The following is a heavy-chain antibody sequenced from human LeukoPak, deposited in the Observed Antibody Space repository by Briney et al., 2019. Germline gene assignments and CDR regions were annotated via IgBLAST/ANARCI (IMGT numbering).Heavy chain of an antibody. CDR3: ARDQYSSTWYRGAFDV. CDR2: ITSDGTST. CDR1: GFTFTTSW. V-gene: IGHV3-74*01. J-gene: IGHJ3*01. D-gene: IGHD6-13*01. Sequence: PGGSLRLSCAASGFTFTTSWMHWFRQAPGKGLVWVSRITSDGTSTTYADSVKGRFTISRDNAKNTLYLQMNSLRAEDTAVYYCARDQYSSTWYRGAFDVWGQGTMVSVSS.